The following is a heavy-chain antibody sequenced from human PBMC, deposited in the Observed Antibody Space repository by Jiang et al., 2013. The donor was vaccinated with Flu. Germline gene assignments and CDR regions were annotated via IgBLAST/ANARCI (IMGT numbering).Heavy chain of an antibody. CDR3: ARGPAYYYDSSGYFFRLSGAYFDY. Sequence: GFTFSSYAMHWVRQAPGKGLEWVAVISYDGSNKYYADSVKGRFTISRDNSKNTLYLQMNSLRAEDTAVYYCARGPAYYYDSSGYFFRLSGAYFDYWGQGTLVTVSS. J-gene: IGHJ4*02. D-gene: IGHD3-22*01. V-gene: IGHV3-30*04. CDR2: ISYDGSNK. CDR1: GFTFSSYA.